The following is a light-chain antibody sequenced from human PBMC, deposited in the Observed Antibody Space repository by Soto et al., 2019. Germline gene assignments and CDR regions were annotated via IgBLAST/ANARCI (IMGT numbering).Light chain of an antibody. Sequence: QSGLTHPRSVSGAPGQRVSISCTGSSSHIGAGYDVHWYQHLPGTAPKLLIYANNNRPSGVPDRFSGSKSGTSASLAITGLQAEDEEEQDRQSYVSSRRPIYVIGSGTKVTVL. CDR1: SSHIGAGYD. CDR3: QSYVSSRRPIYV. V-gene: IGLV1-40*01. J-gene: IGLJ1*01. CDR2: ANN.